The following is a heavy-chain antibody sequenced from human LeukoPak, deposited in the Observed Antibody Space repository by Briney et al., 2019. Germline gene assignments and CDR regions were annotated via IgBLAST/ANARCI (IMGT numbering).Heavy chain of an antibody. CDR2: ISAHNGNT. V-gene: IGHV1-18*01. CDR1: GYTFTSYG. D-gene: IGHD3-10*01. J-gene: IGHJ4*02. Sequence: ASVKVSCKASGYTFTSYGISWVRQAPGQGLEWMGWISAHNGNTNYAQKLQGRVTMTRDTSISTAYMELSRLRSDDTAVYYCARDRSEIWFGESNFDYWGQGTLVTVSS. CDR3: ARDRSEIWFGESNFDY.